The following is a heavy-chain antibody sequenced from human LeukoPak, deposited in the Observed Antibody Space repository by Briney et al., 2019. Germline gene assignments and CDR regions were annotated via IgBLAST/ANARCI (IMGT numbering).Heavy chain of an antibody. CDR2: ISKDGSNE. Sequence: GGSLRLSCAASGFTLSTYVMRWVRQAPGKGLEWVAVISKDGSNEDYADSVKGRFSISRDNSKNTLFLQMNSLRVEDTAVYYCARESVARGLFDYWGQGTLVTVSS. CDR1: GFTLSTYV. CDR3: ARESVARGLFDY. J-gene: IGHJ4*02. V-gene: IGHV3-30*04. D-gene: IGHD5-12*01.